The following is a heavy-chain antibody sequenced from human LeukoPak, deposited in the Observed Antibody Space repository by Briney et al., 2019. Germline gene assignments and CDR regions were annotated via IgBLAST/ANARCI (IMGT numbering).Heavy chain of an antibody. J-gene: IGHJ5*02. V-gene: IGHV1-69*05. Sequence: ASVKVSCKASGGTFSSYAISWVRQAPGQGLEWMGGIIPIFGTANYAQKFQGRVTITTDESANTAYMELSSLRSEDTAVYYCARAAVQRDWFDPWGQGTLVTVSS. CDR1: GGTFSSYA. CDR2: IIPIFGTA. CDR3: ARAAVQRDWFDP.